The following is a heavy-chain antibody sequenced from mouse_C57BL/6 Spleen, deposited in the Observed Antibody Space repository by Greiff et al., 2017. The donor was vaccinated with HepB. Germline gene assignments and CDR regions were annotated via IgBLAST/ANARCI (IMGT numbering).Heavy chain of an antibody. J-gene: IGHJ2*01. V-gene: IGHV5-9*04. CDR3: ARQSRINSDVANSCDD. D-gene: IGHD2-12*01. CDR1: GFTFSSYT. Sequence: EVQRVESGGGLVKPGGSLKLSCAASGFTFSSYTMSWVRQTPGKSLEWVATISGGGGNTYYPDSVKGRFTISRDNAKNTLYLQMSGLRAEDTAVYYCARQSRINSDVANSCDDWGQGTTLTVSS. CDR2: ISGGGGNT.